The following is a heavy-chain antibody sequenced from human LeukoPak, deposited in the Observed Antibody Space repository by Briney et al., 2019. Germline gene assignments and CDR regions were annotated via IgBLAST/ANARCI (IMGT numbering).Heavy chain of an antibody. CDR2: ISSDGNNK. Sequence: GGSLRLSCAASGFTFSSYAMHWVRQAPGKGLEWVAVISSDGNNKNYVDSVKGRFTFSRDNSKNTLYLQMNSLRAEDTAVYYCAKGNDIGGYYYPHFDYWGQGTLVTVSS. CDR1: GFTFSSYA. J-gene: IGHJ4*02. D-gene: IGHD3-22*01. CDR3: AKGNDIGGYYYPHFDY. V-gene: IGHV3-30*04.